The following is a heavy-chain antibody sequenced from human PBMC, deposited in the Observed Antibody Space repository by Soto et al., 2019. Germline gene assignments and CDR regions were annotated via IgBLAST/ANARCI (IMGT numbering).Heavy chain of an antibody. CDR1: GFTFNTYV. CDR3: GRVPLDGNYANGVDV. Sequence: PGESRRLSWAASGFTFNTYVMYWVRQAPGKGLEWVANIDTDGSRKNYVDSVKGRFIISRDNAKNSLFLQMNSLRADDTAVYYCGRVPLDGNYANGVDVWGQGTTVTVSS. V-gene: IGHV3-7*03. D-gene: IGHD4-17*01. J-gene: IGHJ6*02. CDR2: IDTDGSRK.